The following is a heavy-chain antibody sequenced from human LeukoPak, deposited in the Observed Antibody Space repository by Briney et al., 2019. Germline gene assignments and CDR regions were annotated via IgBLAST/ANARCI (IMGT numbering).Heavy chain of an antibody. CDR2: ISSSSSTI. CDR3: ARNDFWSGFYY. Sequence: GGSLRLSCAASGFTFSTHSMNWVRQAPGKGLEWVSYISSSSSTIYYADSVKGRFTISRDNAKNSLFLQMNSLRAEDTAVYYCARNDFWSGFYYWGQGTLVTVS. J-gene: IGHJ4*02. CDR1: GFTFSTHS. V-gene: IGHV3-48*04. D-gene: IGHD3-3*01.